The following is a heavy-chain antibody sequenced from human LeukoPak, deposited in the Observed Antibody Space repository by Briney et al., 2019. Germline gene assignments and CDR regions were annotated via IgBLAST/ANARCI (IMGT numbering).Heavy chain of an antibody. Sequence: ASVNVSCKVSGYTLTELSMHWVRQAPGKGLEWMGGFDPEDGGTIYAQKFQGRVTMTEDTSTDTAYMELSSLRSEDTAVYYCATATAKGAKELFDYWGQGTLVTVSS. V-gene: IGHV1-24*01. CDR3: ATATAKGAKELFDY. CDR1: GYTLTELS. D-gene: IGHD1-26*01. J-gene: IGHJ4*02. CDR2: FDPEDGGT.